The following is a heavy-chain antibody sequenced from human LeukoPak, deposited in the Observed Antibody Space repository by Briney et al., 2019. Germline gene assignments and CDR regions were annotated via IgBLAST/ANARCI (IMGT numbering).Heavy chain of an antibody. V-gene: IGHV3-33*01. CDR1: RFTFRNYG. CDR2: IWYDGSNQ. J-gene: IGHJ4*02. CDR3: TRDRAQQYFKY. D-gene: IGHD2/OR15-2a*01. Sequence: GGSLRLSCAASRFTFRNYGMHWVRQAPGKGLEWVATIWYDGSNQYYADSVKGRFTISRDNSKNMLYLQMNSLRAEDTAVYYCTRDRAQQYFKYWGQGTLVTVSS.